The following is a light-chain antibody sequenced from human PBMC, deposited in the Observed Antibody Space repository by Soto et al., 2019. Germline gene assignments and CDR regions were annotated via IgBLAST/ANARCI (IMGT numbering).Light chain of an antibody. CDR3: QQRSNLAHT. Sequence: EIVLTQSPATLSLSPGERATLSCRASQSVSSYLAWYQQKPGQAPRLLIYDASNRATGIPARFSGSGSGTEFTLTIRSLEPEDFAVYYSQQRSNLAHTFGGGTKVEIK. J-gene: IGKJ4*01. CDR2: DAS. V-gene: IGKV3-11*01. CDR1: QSVSSY.